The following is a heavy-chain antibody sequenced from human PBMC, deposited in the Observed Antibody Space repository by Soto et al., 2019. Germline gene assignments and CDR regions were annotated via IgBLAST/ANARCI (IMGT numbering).Heavy chain of an antibody. J-gene: IGHJ4*02. CDR2: IWYDGSNK. Sequence: QVQLVESGGGVVQPGRSLRLSCAASGFTFSSYGMHWVRQAPGKGLEWVAVIWYDGSNKYYADPVKGRFTISRDNSKNTLYLQMNSLRAEDTAVYYCARDLHYDSSGYLPYWGQGTLVTVSS. CDR1: GFTFSSYG. CDR3: ARDLHYDSSGYLPY. V-gene: IGHV3-33*01. D-gene: IGHD3-22*01.